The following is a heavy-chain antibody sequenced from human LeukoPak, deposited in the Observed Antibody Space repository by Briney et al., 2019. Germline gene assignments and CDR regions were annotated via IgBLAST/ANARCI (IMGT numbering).Heavy chain of an antibody. J-gene: IGHJ6*03. CDR1: GGSISSYY. D-gene: IGHD5-12*01. CDR3: AREWNYGYYYMDV. CDR2: IYYNGNT. V-gene: IGHV4-59*01. Sequence: PSETLSLTCTVSGGSISSYYWSWIRQPPGKGLEWIGYIYYNGNTGYNPSLKSRVTISVDTSKNQFSLKLSSVTAADTAVYYCAREWNYGYYYMDVWGKGATVTVSS.